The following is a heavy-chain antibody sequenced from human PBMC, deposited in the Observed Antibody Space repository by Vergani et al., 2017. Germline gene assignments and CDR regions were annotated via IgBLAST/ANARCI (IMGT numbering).Heavy chain of an antibody. J-gene: IGHJ3*02. CDR1: GMSISNNNYY. CDR3: ARHLRQLARNDVFDI. D-gene: IGHD6-6*01. V-gene: IGHV4-39*01. Sequence: QLQLQESGPRLVKPSETLSLTCSLSGMSISNNNYYWGWIRQPPGKGPEWTGNIYDSRNNNYSPSLKSRVSISVDTSKNQFSLNLTSVTAADTAVYYCARHLRQLARNDVFDIWGHGTLVTVSS. CDR2: IYDSRNN.